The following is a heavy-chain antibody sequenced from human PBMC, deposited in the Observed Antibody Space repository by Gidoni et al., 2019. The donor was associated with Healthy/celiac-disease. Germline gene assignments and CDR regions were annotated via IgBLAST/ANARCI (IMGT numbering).Heavy chain of an antibody. J-gene: IGHJ6*02. D-gene: IGHD6-13*01. CDR1: GFTCSNAW. Sequence: EVQLVESGGGLVKPGGSLRLSCAASGFTCSNAWMSWVRQAPGKGLEWVGRIKSKTDGGTTDYAAPVKGRFTISRDDSKNTLYLQMNSLKTEDTAVYYCTTDFARPRGVAAGSGYYYGMDVWGQGTTVTVSS. CDR2: IKSKTDGGTT. V-gene: IGHV3-15*01. CDR3: TTDFARPRGVAAGSGYYYGMDV.